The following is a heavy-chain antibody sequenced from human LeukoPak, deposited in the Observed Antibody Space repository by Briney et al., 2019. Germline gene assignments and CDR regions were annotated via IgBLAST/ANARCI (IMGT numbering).Heavy chain of an antibody. V-gene: IGHV1-18*01. J-gene: IGHJ6*02. CDR1: GYTFTNYG. D-gene: IGHD3-3*01. CDR3: ATVGDVLRLIPLISLDGMDV. Sequence: ASVKVSCKASGYTFTNYGITWVRQAPGQGLEWMGWISAYNGDTNYAQRFQGRITITTDTSTTTAYMELRSLRSDDTAVYYCATVGDVLRLIPLISLDGMDVWGQGTTATVSS. CDR2: ISAYNGDT.